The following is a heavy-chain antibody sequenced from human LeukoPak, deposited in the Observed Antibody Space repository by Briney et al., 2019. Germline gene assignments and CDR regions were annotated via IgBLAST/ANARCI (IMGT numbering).Heavy chain of an antibody. D-gene: IGHD3-3*01. CDR2: INHSGST. J-gene: IGHJ4*02. CDR1: GGSFSGYY. CDR3: ARRGSGYYLGY. V-gene: IGHV4-34*01. Sequence: SETLSLTCAVYGGSFSGYYWSWIRQPPGKGLEWIGEINHSGSTNYNPSLKSRVTISVDTSKNQFSPKLSSVTAADTAVYYCARRGSGYYLGYWGQGTLVTVSS.